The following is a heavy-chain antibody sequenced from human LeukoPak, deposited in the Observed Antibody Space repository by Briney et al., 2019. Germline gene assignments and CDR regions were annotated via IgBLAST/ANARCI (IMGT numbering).Heavy chain of an antibody. CDR3: ARASLGSWFDY. V-gene: IGHV3-33*01. J-gene: IGHJ4*02. Sequence: GGSLRLSCAASGFTFSSYGMHWVRQAPGKGLERVAVIWYDGSNKYYADSVKGRFTISRDNSKNTLYLQMNSLRAEDTAVYYCARASLGSWFDYWGQGTLVTVSS. CDR1: GFTFSSYG. D-gene: IGHD6-13*01. CDR2: IWYDGSNK.